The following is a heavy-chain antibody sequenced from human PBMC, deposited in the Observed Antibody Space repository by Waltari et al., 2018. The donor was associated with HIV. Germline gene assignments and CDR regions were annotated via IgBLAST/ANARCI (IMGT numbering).Heavy chain of an antibody. D-gene: IGHD3-22*01. V-gene: IGHV5-10-1*01. J-gene: IGHJ3*02. CDR2: IDPSDSSI. CDR1: GYRFTGHW. CDR3: ARAQGMTMTVEVAFDI. Sequence: EVQLVQSGAEVKKPGESLRISCKAFGYRFTGHWISWVRQMPGKGLEWMGRIDPSDSSINYSPSFQGHVTISADKSINTAYLQWSSLKASDSAMYYCARAQGMTMTVEVAFDIWGQGTMVTVSP.